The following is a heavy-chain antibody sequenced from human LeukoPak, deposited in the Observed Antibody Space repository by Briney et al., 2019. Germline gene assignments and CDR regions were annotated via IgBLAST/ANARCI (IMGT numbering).Heavy chain of an antibody. V-gene: IGHV1-8*02. J-gene: IGHJ6*02. CDR3: ASEDYYYGMDV. CDR2: MNPNSGNT. Sequence: ASVTVSCMASGGTFSSYAINWVRQATGQGLEWMGWMNPNSGNTGYAQKFQGRVTMTRNTSISTAYMELSSLRSEDTAVYYCASEDYYYGMDVWGQGTTVTVSS. CDR1: GGTFSSYA.